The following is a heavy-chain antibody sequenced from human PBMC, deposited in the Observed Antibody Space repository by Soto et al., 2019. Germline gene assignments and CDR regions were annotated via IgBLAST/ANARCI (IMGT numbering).Heavy chain of an antibody. D-gene: IGHD6-6*01. V-gene: IGHV3-33*01. CDR1: GFTFSSYG. J-gene: IGHJ4*02. CDR2: IWSDGSNK. Sequence: QVQLVESGGGVVQPGRSLRLSCIASGFTFSSYGMHWVRQAPGKGLEWVAVIWSDGSNKYYADSVKGRFTISRDNSKNTLYLQMNSLRAEDTALYYCARSTDSASLGYWGQGILVTVSS. CDR3: ARSTDSASLGY.